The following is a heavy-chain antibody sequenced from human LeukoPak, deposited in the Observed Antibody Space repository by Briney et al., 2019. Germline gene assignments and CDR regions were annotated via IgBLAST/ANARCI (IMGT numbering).Heavy chain of an antibody. D-gene: IGHD6-6*01. CDR3: AKGSSSSVGVVDY. J-gene: IGHJ4*02. Sequence: GGSLRLSCAASGFTFSSYSMNWVRQAPGKGLEWVSYISSSSSTIYYADSVKGRFTISRDNAKNSLYLQMNSLRAEDMALYYCAKGSSSSVGVVDYWGQGTLVTVSS. CDR1: GFTFSSYS. V-gene: IGHV3-48*04. CDR2: ISSSSSTI.